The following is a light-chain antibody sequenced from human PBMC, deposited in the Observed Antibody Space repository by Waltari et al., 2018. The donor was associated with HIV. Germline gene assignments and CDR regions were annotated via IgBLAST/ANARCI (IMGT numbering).Light chain of an antibody. Sequence: QSVLTQPSSASGTPGQRVAISCSGSSSNIESNTVNWYQQLPGTAPKPLVYSNNQRPSGVPDRSSGSKTGTSAALAISGLQSEDEADYYCAAWDDSLNGWVFGGGTKLTVL. V-gene: IGLV1-44*01. J-gene: IGLJ3*02. CDR1: SSNIESNT. CDR3: AAWDDSLNGWV. CDR2: SNN.